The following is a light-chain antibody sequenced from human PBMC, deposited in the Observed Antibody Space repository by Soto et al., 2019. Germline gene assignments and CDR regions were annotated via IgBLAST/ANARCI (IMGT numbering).Light chain of an antibody. CDR1: SGHSTYI. Sequence: QSVLAQSSSASASLGSSVKLTCTLSSGHSTYIIAWHQQQPGKAPRYLMNLEGSGCYNKGSGVPDRFSGSSSGADRYLTISNLQFEDEADYYCETWDTNTRVFGTGTKLTVL. V-gene: IGLV4-60*02. CDR3: ETWDTNTRV. J-gene: IGLJ1*01. CDR2: LEGSGCY.